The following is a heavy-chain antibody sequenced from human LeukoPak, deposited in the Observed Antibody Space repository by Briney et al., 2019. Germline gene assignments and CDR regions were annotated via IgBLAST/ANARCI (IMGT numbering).Heavy chain of an antibody. D-gene: IGHD7-27*01. CDR1: GYIFTGYY. V-gene: IGHV1-2*02. CDR2: INPNSGGT. J-gene: IGHJ4*02. Sequence: ASVKVSCKASGYIFTGYYMHWVRQAPGQGLEWMGWINPNSGGTNYAQKFQGRVTMTRDTSISTAYMELSRLRSDDTAVYYCARAQPPHWGPGHYFDYWGQGTLVTVSS. CDR3: ARAQPPHWGPGHYFDY.